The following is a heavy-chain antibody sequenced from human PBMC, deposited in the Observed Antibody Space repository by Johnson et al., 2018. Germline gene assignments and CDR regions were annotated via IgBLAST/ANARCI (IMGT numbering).Heavy chain of an antibody. J-gene: IGHJ1*01. D-gene: IGHD6-13*01. V-gene: IGHV3-23*04. CDR3: AKDWEIAAVGTGGYFHH. Sequence: EVQLVESGGGLLQPGGSLRLSCAVSGFTFSSYAMSWVRQAPGKGLEWVSSISGSGGRTYYADSVEGRFTISRDNSRNTLFLRMNSRRAEDTAVYYCAKDWEIAAVGTGGYFHHWGQGTLVTVSS. CDR2: ISGSGGRT. CDR1: GFTFSSYA.